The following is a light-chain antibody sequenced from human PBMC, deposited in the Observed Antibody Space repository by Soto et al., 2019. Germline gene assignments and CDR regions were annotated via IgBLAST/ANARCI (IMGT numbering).Light chain of an antibody. Sequence: QPVLTQSPSASASLGASVKLTCTLSSGHSIYAIAWHQQQPEKGPRYLMKLNSDGSHSKGAGIHDRFSGSSSGAERYLTISSLQSEDEADYYCQTWGTGIIVFGGGTQLTVL. CDR3: QTWGTGIIV. CDR2: LNSDGSH. J-gene: IGLJ2*01. CDR1: SGHSIYA. V-gene: IGLV4-69*01.